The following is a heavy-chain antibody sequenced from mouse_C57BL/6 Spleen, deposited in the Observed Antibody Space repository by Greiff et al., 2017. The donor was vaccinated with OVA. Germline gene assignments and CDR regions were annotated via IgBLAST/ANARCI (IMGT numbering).Heavy chain of an antibody. CDR2: IGPGSGST. CDR1: GYTFTDYY. Sequence: VQGVESGAELVKPGASVKISCKASGYTFTDYYINWVKQRPGQGLEWIGKIGPGSGSTYYNEKFKGKATLTADKSSSTAYMQLSSLTSEDSAVYFCARGGDYYGSSPAWFAYWGQGTLVTVSA. J-gene: IGHJ3*01. D-gene: IGHD1-1*01. V-gene: IGHV1-77*01. CDR3: ARGGDYYGSSPAWFAY.